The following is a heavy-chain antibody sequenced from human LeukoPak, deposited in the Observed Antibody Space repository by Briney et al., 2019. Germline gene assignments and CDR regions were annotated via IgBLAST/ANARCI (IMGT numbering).Heavy chain of an antibody. CDR3: ARGSTYGSGSYFGFFDY. CDR2: ISSYNGNT. D-gene: IGHD3-10*01. Sequence: ASVKVSCMASGYTFTSYGISWVGQAPGQGLEWMGWISSYNGNTNYAQKLQGRVTMTTDTSTSTAYMELRSLGSDDTAVYYCARGSTYGSGSYFGFFDYWGRGTLVTVSS. J-gene: IGHJ4*02. V-gene: IGHV1-18*01. CDR1: GYTFTSYG.